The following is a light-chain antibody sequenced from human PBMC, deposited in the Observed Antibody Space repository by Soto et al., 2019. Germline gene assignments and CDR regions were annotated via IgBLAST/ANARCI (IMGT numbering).Light chain of an antibody. Sequence: DIQMTQSASSLSASVGDRVTITCQASQVINNYLNWYQQKPGKAPKLLIYDISTLEIGVPTRFGGGGSGTDFTLTITGLQPEDCATYYCQQIGSYPFTFGPGTKVDI. V-gene: IGKV1-33*01. CDR2: DIS. CDR1: QVINNY. J-gene: IGKJ3*01. CDR3: QQIGSYPFT.